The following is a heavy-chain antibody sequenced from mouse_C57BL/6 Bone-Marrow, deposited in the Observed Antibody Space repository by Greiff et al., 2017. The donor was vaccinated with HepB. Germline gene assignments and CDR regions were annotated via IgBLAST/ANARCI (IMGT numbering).Heavy chain of an antibody. J-gene: IGHJ1*03. V-gene: IGHV10-1*01. CDR2: IRSKSNNYAT. D-gene: IGHD1-1*01. Sequence: EVHLVESGGGLVQPKGSLKLSCAASGFSFNTYAMNWVRQAPGKGLEWVARIRSKSNNYATYYADSVKDRFTISRDDSESMLYLQMNNLKTEDTAMYYCVRQSYYGSSRYFDVWGTGTTVTVSS. CDR3: VRQSYYGSSRYFDV. CDR1: GFSFNTYA.